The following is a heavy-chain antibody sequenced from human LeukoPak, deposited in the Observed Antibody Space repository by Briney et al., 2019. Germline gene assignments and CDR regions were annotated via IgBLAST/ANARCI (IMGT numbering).Heavy chain of an antibody. CDR1: GFTFSSYA. CDR3: ARGRGYSYGYSYADY. Sequence: GGSLRLSCAASGFTFSSYAMHWVRQAPGKGLEWVAVISYDGSNKYHADSVKGRFTISRDNSKNTLYLQMNSLRAEDTAVYYCARGRGYSYGYSYADYWGQGTLVTVSS. V-gene: IGHV3-30-3*01. CDR2: ISYDGSNK. D-gene: IGHD5-18*01. J-gene: IGHJ4*02.